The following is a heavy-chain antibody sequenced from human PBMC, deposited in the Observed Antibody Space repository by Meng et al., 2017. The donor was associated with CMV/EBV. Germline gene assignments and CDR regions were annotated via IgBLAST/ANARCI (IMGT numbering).Heavy chain of an antibody. D-gene: IGHD6-13*01. J-gene: IGHJ4*02. CDR3: ARDYSSSGDY. Sequence: LSCTASGFTLSSYTMHWVRQAPGKGLEWVAVISYDGSNKYYADSVKGRFTISRDNSKNTLSLQMNSLRAEDTAVYYCARDYSSSGDYWGQGTLVTVSS. CDR2: ISYDGSNK. V-gene: IGHV3-30*04. CDR1: GFTLSSYT.